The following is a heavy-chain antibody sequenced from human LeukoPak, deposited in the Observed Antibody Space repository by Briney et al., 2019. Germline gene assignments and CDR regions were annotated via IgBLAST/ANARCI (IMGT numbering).Heavy chain of an antibody. Sequence: ASVKVSRNAYGYTFTSYGISWVRQAPGQGLEWMVWISTYNGNTNYAQNLQGRVTMTTDTSTSTAYMVLRSLTSDDTAVYYCARVGITMVRGVILDPNYYYYMDVWGKGTTVTVSS. CDR3: ARVGITMVRGVILDPNYYYYMDV. CDR1: GYTFTSYG. CDR2: ISTYNGNT. J-gene: IGHJ6*03. V-gene: IGHV1-18*01. D-gene: IGHD3-10*01.